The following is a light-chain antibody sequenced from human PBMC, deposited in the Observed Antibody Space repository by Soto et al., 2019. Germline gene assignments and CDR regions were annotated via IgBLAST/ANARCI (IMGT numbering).Light chain of an antibody. CDR1: QSVSSY. J-gene: IGKJ3*01. V-gene: IGKV3-11*01. CDR2: DAS. CDR3: QQRSNWPPEFT. Sequence: EIVLTQSPATLSLSPGERATLSCRASQSVSSYLAWYQQKPGQAPRLLIYDASNRVTGIPARFSGSGSGTDFTLTISSLEPEDFVVYYCQQRSNWPPEFTFGPGTKVDIK.